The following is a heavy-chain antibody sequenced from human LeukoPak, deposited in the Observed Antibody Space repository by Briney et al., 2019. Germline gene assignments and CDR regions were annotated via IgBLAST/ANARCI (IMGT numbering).Heavy chain of an antibody. CDR3: ARQKVGRYFDY. D-gene: IGHD1-26*01. CDR2: IYYRGST. V-gene: IGHV4-39*01. J-gene: IGHJ4*02. CDR1: GGSISSSSYY. Sequence: SETLSLTCTVSGGSISSSSYYWAWIRQPPGKGLEWIGNIYYRGSTHYNPSLKSRVTISEDTSKNQFSLKLTSMTAADTAAFYCARQKVGRYFDYWGQGTLVTVSS.